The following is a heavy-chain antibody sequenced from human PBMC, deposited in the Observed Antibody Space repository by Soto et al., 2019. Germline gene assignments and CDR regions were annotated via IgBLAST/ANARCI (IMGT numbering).Heavy chain of an antibody. D-gene: IGHD3-9*01. CDR2: INPNSGGT. CDR3: ARGGYDILTGHKIPSYYFDY. Sequence: GASVKVSCKASGYTFTGYYMHWVRQAPGQGLEWMGWINPNSGGTNYAQKFQGWVTMTRDTSISTAYMELSRLRSDDTAVYYCARGGYDILTGHKIPSYYFDYWGQGTLVTVSS. V-gene: IGHV1-2*04. CDR1: GYTFTGYY. J-gene: IGHJ4*02.